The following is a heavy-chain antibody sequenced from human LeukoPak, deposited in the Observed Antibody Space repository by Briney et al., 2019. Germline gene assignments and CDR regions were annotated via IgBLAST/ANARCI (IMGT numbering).Heavy chain of an antibody. J-gene: IGHJ1*01. CDR2: ISNTGGST. CDR1: GFSFNTYA. V-gene: IGHV3-23*01. CDR3: AQQVGYCSSGSCYFTY. Sequence: PGGSLRLSCAASGFSFNTYAMSWVRQAPGKGLEWVSAISNTGGSTYYADSVKGRFTISRDKSKNTLSLQMYSLRAEDTAVYYCAQQVGYCSSGSCYFTYWGQGTLVTVSS. D-gene: IGHD2-15*01.